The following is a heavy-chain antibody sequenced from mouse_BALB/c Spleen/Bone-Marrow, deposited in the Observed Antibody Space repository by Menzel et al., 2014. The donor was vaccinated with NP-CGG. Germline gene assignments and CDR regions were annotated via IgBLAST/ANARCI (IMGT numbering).Heavy chain of an antibody. J-gene: IGHJ4*01. CDR1: GYSFTGYT. CDR3: ARSGLYYGNYLYAMDY. CDR2: INPYSGGT. Sequence: VQLKESGPELVKPGASMKISCKASGYSFTGYTMNWVKQSPGKDLEWIGLINPYSGGTSYNQKFKGKATLTVDKSSSTAYMELLSLTSEDSAVYYCARSGLYYGNYLYAMDYWGQGTSVTVSS. V-gene: IGHV1-18*01. D-gene: IGHD2-1*01.